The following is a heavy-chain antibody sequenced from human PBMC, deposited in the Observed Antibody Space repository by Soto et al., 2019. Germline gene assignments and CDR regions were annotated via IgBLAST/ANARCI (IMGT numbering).Heavy chain of an antibody. Sequence: SETLSLTCTVSGGSISSYYWSWIRQPPGKGLEWIGYIYYSGSTNYNPSLKSRVTISVDTSKNQFSLKLSSVTAADTAVYYWGRGGGHRDGYNDYWGQGTLVTVSS. V-gene: IGHV4-59*01. J-gene: IGHJ4*02. CDR3: GRGGGHRDGYNDY. CDR2: IYYSGST. D-gene: IGHD5-12*01. CDR1: GGSISSYY.